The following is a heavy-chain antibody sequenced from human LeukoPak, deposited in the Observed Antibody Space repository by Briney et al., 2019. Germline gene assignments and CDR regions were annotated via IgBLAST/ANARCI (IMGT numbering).Heavy chain of an antibody. CDR2: ISGRGSYI. J-gene: IGHJ4*02. V-gene: IGHV3-21*01. Sequence: WVSFISGRGSYIYYVESVKGRSTISRDNAKNSVYLEMHRLRAEDTAVYCCAAYDSSGYVDYWGQGTLVTVSS. CDR3: AAYDSSGYVDY. D-gene: IGHD3-22*01.